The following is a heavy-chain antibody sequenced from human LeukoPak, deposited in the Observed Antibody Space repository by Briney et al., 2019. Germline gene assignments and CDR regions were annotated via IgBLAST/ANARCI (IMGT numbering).Heavy chain of an antibody. D-gene: IGHD3-16*02. Sequence: KPSETLSLTCTVSGGSISNSDYYWGWIRQPPGKGLECIGSIFYSGSTYYNPSLKSRVTMSVDTSKNQFSLKLSSVTAADTAVYYCARGPYVWGSYRYKDYWGQGTLVTVSS. CDR1: GGSISNSDYY. J-gene: IGHJ4*02. CDR2: IFYSGST. V-gene: IGHV4-39*07. CDR3: ARGPYVWGSYRYKDY.